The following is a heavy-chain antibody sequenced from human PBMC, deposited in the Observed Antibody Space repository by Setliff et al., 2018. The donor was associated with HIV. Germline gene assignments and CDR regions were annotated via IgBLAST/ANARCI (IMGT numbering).Heavy chain of an antibody. V-gene: IGHV4-39*01. D-gene: IGHD3-10*01. CDR3: ARHFPSISLFFGDPGPFDR. Sequence: SETLSLTCTVSGGSISSSSYYWGWIRQPPGKGLEWIGSIFNDGRTYYNPSLKSRVTIPMDTSTNQFSLKLTSVTAADTAVYFCARHFPSISLFFGDPGPFDRWGRGALVT. CDR1: GGSISSSSYY. CDR2: IFNDGRT. J-gene: IGHJ4*02.